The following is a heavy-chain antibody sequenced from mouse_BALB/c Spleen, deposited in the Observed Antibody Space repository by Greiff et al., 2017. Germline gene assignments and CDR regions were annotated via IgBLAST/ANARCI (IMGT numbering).Heavy chain of an antibody. D-gene: IGHD1-1*01. Sequence: EVQRVESGGDLVKPGGSLKLSCAASGFTFSSYGMSWVRQTPDKRLEWVATISSGGSYTYYPDSVKGRFTISRDNAKNTLYLQMSSLKSEDTAMYYCAREYYYGSSSYAMDYWGQGTSVTVSS. CDR3: AREYYYGSSSYAMDY. V-gene: IGHV5-6*01. J-gene: IGHJ4*01. CDR2: ISSGGSYT. CDR1: GFTFSSYG.